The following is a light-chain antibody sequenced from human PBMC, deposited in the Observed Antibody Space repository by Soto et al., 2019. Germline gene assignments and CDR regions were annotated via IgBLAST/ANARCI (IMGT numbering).Light chain of an antibody. CDR3: SSYTSSSTLNV. CDR2: EVS. CDR1: SSDVGSYNL. Sequence: QSALTQPASVSGSPGQSITTSCTGTSSDVGSYNLVSWYQQHPGKAPKLMIYEVSKRPSGVSNRFSGSKSGNTASLTISGLQAEDEADYYCSSYTSSSTLNVFGTGTKVTVL. J-gene: IGLJ1*01. V-gene: IGLV2-14*02.